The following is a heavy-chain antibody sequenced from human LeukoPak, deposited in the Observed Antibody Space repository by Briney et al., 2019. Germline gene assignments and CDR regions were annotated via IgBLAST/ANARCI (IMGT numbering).Heavy chain of an antibody. CDR1: GFTFSSYE. D-gene: IGHD6-6*01. V-gene: IGHV3-48*03. Sequence: GGSLRLSCAASGFTFSSYEMNWVRQAPGKGLEWVSYISSSGSTIYYADSVKGRFTISRDNAKNSLYLQMSSLRAEDTAVYYCAREYSSFGDVWGQGTTVTVSS. CDR3: AREYSSFGDV. J-gene: IGHJ6*02. CDR2: ISSSGSTI.